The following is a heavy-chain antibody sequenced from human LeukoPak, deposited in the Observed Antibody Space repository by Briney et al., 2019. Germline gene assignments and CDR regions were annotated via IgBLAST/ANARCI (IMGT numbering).Heavy chain of an antibody. CDR1: GFIFNNEW. Sequence: GGSLRLSCAASGFIFNNEWMDWVRQAPGKGLEWVANIRADGTEKYYVDSVKGRFTISRDNAKNSLYLQLNSLRVEDTAVYYCSRRLDYWGQGTLVTVSS. CDR3: SRRLDY. V-gene: IGHV3-7*03. J-gene: IGHJ4*02. CDR2: IRADGTEK.